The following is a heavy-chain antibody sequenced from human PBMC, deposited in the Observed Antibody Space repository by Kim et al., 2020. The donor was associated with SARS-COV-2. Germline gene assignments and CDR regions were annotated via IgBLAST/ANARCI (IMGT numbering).Heavy chain of an antibody. J-gene: IGHJ4*02. D-gene: IGHD2-2*01. CDR1: GGTFSSYA. CDR2: IIPIFGTA. CDR3: ARDGGRVVPAAIGYYFDY. V-gene: IGHV1-69*13. Sequence: SVKVSCKASGGTFSSYAISWVRQAPGQGLEWMGGIIPIFGTANYAQKFQGRVTITADESTSTAYMELSSLRSEDTAVYYCARDGGRVVPAAIGYYFDYWGQGTLVTVSS.